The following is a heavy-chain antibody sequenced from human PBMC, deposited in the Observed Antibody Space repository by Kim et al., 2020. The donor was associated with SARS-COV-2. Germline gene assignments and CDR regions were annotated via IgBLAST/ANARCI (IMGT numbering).Heavy chain of an antibody. V-gene: IGHV3-23*01. D-gene: IGHD3-22*01. J-gene: IGHJ4*02. Sequence: SMRSTFTISRDNSKTTLYQQMNSLRAEDTAVYYCAKVRYYDSSGYYDLWYWGQGTLVTVSS. CDR3: AKVRYYDSSGYYDLWY.